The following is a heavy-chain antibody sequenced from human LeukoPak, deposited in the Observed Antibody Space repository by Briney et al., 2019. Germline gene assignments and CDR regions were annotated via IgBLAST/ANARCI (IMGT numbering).Heavy chain of an antibody. V-gene: IGHV4-34*01. CDR2: INHSGSI. CDR3: ARKTTVTNTWGFDY. D-gene: IGHD4-17*01. J-gene: IGHJ4*02. Sequence: SETLSLTCAAYGGSFSGYYWSWIRQPPGKGLEWIGEINHSGSINYNPSLKSRVTISVDTSKNQFSLKLSSVTAADTAVYYCARKTTVTNTWGFDYWGQGTLVTVSS. CDR1: GGSFSGYY.